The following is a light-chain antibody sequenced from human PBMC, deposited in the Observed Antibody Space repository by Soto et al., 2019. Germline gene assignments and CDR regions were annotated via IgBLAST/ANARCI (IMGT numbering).Light chain of an antibody. V-gene: IGKV3-20*01. CDR1: QSLSSSY. J-gene: IGKJ5*01. Sequence: EIVLTQSPGTLSLSPGERATLSCGASQSLSSSYLAWYQQKPGQAPRLLMYGASNRATGIPDRFSGSGSGTDFTLTISRLEPEDFAVYYCQQYGSSPTFGQGTRLEI. CDR3: QQYGSSPT. CDR2: GAS.